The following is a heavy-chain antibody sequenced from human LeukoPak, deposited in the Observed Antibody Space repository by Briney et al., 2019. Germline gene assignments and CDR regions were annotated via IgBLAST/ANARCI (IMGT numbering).Heavy chain of an antibody. Sequence: ASVKVSCKASGYTFTSYGISWVRQAPRQGLEWMGWISACNGNTNYAQKLQGRVTMTTDTSTSTAYMELRSLRSDDTAVYYCARGFRGHSSGVFDYWGQGTLVTVSS. J-gene: IGHJ4*02. CDR2: ISACNGNT. CDR3: ARGFRGHSSGVFDY. V-gene: IGHV1-18*01. D-gene: IGHD1-26*01. CDR1: GYTFTSYG.